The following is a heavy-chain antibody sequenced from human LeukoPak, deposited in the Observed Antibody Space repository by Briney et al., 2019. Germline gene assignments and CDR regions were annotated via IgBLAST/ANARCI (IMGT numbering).Heavy chain of an antibody. CDR2: IKSKTDGGTT. D-gene: IGHD3-22*01. J-gene: IGHJ3*02. CDR1: GFTFSNAW. Sequence: GGSLRLSCAASGFTFSNAWMSWVRQAPGKGLEWVGRIKSKTDGGTTDYAAPVKGRFTISRDDSKNTLYLQMNSLKTEDTAVYYYTTDALVYNDESSGDLDAFDIWGQGAMVTVSS. V-gene: IGHV3-15*01. CDR3: TTDALVYNDESSGDLDAFDI.